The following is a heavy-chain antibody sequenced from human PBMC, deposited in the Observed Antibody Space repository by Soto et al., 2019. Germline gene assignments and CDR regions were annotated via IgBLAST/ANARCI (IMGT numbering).Heavy chain of an antibody. V-gene: IGHV3-74*01. D-gene: IGHD3-10*01. CDR1: GFTFSTYW. Sequence: GGSLRLSCAASGFTFSTYWMHWVRQAPGKGLVWVSRIDSGGSTTNYADSVKGRFTISRDNAKNTLYLQMNSLRAEDTAVYYCARSHYFDSGTYACDVWGQGTMVTVSS. J-gene: IGHJ3*01. CDR3: ARSHYFDSGTYACDV. CDR2: IDSGGSTT.